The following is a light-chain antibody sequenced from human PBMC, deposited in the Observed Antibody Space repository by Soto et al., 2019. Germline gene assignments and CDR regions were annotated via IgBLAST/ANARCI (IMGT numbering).Light chain of an antibody. Sequence: EIVLTQSPGTLSLSPGERATLSCRASQSVSRSYLAWYQQKSGQAPRLLIYGASSRATGSPDMFSGSGSGTDFTLTSSRLEPEDFAVYYCQQYGSSPRPWTFGQGTKVQIK. CDR2: GAS. J-gene: IGKJ1*01. CDR3: QQYGSSPRPWT. V-gene: IGKV3-20*01. CDR1: QSVSRSY.